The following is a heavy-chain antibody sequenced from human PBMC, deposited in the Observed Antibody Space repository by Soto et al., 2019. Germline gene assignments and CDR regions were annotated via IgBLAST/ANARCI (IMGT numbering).Heavy chain of an antibody. D-gene: IGHD4-17*01. V-gene: IGHV3-23*01. J-gene: IGHJ4*02. CDR3: AKGPNPTVTTFLVH. CDR2: ISGSGGST. Sequence: PGGSLRLSCAASGFTFSSYAMSWVRQAPGKGLEWVSAISGSGGSTYYADSVKGRFTISRDNSKNTLYLQMNSLRAEDTAVYYCAKGPNPTVTTFLVHWGQGTLVTVSS. CDR1: GFTFSSYA.